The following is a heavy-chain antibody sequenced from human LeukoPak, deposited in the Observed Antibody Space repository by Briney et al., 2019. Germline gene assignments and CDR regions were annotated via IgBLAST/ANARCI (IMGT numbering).Heavy chain of an antibody. J-gene: IGHJ4*02. V-gene: IGHV3-74*01. CDR3: VRDRSTQYYGSGSEFDY. CDR2: INSDGSRT. Sequence: GGSLRLSCAASGFTFENYWMHWVRQGSGKGLVWVSRINSDGSRTSCADSVKGRFTISRDNAKNTLFLQMNSLRAEDTAVYYCVRDRSTQYYGSGSEFDYWGQGTLVTVSS. CDR1: GFTFENYW. D-gene: IGHD3-10*01.